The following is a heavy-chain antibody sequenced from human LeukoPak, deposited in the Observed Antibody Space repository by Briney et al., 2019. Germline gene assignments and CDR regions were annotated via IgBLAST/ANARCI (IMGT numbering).Heavy chain of an antibody. D-gene: IGHD3-22*01. J-gene: IGHJ3*02. V-gene: IGHV3-23*01. CDR2: ISGSGGST. Sequence: PGGSLRLSCAASGFTFSNYAMSWVRQAPGKGLEWVSAISGSGGSTYYADSVEGRFTISRDNSKNTLYLQMNSLRAEDTAVYYCAKDRLSSYYDSSGYDAFDIWGQGTMVTVSS. CDR3: AKDRLSSYYDSSGYDAFDI. CDR1: GFTFSNYA.